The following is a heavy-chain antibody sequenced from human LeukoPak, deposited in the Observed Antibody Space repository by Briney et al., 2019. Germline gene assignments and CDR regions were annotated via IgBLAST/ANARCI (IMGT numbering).Heavy chain of an antibody. Sequence: ASVKVSCKASGGTFSSYAISWVRQAPGQGLEWMGGIIPIFGTANYAQKFQGRVTITADKSTSTVYMELSSLRSEDTAVYYCARDSVAGGWPGNAFDIWGQGTMVTVSS. CDR1: GGTFSSYA. J-gene: IGHJ3*02. D-gene: IGHD6-19*01. V-gene: IGHV1-69*06. CDR3: ARDSVAGGWPGNAFDI. CDR2: IIPIFGTA.